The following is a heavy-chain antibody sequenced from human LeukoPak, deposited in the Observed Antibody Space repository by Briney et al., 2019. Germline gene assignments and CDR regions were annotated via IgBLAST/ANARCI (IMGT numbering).Heavy chain of an antibody. Sequence: ASVKVSCKPSGYIFIGYYIHWVRQAPGQGLEWMGWINPNSGGTNYAQKFQGRVTMTRDTSISTAYMELSRLRSDDTAVYYCASSGAYDILTGYYSLDYWGQGTLVTVSS. D-gene: IGHD3-9*01. V-gene: IGHV1-2*02. CDR2: INPNSGGT. CDR3: ASSGAYDILTGYYSLDY. J-gene: IGHJ4*02. CDR1: GYIFIGYY.